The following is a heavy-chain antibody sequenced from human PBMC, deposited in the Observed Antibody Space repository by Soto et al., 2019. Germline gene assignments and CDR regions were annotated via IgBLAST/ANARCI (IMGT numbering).Heavy chain of an antibody. CDR1: GFSFSTYN. CDR3: ARDPYDFWSGPDY. V-gene: IGHV3-21*06. CDR2: ISRDSTYR. D-gene: IGHD3-3*01. J-gene: IGHJ4*02. Sequence: SLRLSCAASGFSFSTYNMNWARQAPGKGLEWVSSISRDSTYRYYADSMRGRFTISRDNAKNSVFLQLDSLRGDDTAVYYCARDPYDFWSGPDYWGQGTLVTVSS.